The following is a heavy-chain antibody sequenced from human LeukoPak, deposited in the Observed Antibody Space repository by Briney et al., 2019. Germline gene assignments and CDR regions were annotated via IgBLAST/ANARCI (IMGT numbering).Heavy chain of an antibody. Sequence: ASVKVSCKASGYTFTSYGISWVRQAPGQGLEWMGWISAYNGNIDYAQKYQDRVTMTTDTSTSTAYMELWSLRADDTAVYYCALVAHSGYDLRSPWGQGTLVTVSS. D-gene: IGHD5-12*01. CDR3: ALVAHSGYDLRSP. V-gene: IGHV1-18*01. CDR2: ISAYNGNI. CDR1: GYTFTSYG. J-gene: IGHJ4*02.